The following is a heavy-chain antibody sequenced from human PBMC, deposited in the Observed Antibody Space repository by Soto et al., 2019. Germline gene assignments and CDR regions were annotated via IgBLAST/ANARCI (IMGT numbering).Heavy chain of an antibody. Sequence: QVQLQQWGAGLLKPSETLSLTCAVYGGSFSGYYWSWIRQPPGKGLEWIGEINHSGSTNYNPSLKRRVTISVDTSKNQFSLKLSSVTAADTAVYYCARVGSSGWYWFDYWGQGTLVTVSS. CDR1: GGSFSGYY. CDR3: ARVGSSGWYWFDY. V-gene: IGHV4-34*01. J-gene: IGHJ4*02. CDR2: INHSGST. D-gene: IGHD6-19*01.